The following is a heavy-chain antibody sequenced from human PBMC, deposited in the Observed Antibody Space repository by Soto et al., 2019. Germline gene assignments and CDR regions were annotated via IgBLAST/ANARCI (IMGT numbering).Heavy chain of an antibody. J-gene: IGHJ5*02. CDR3: AHRRGYYDSGGYYRGHWFDP. Sequence: QITLKESGPTLVKPTQTLTLTCTFSGFSLSTSGVGVGWIRQPPGKALEWLALMSWDDDKRYSPSLKSRLTITKDASKKQVVLTMTNMDPVDTATYYCAHRRGYYDSGGYYRGHWFDPWGQGTLVTVST. CDR2: MSWDDDK. CDR1: GFSLSTSGVG. V-gene: IGHV2-5*02. D-gene: IGHD3-22*01.